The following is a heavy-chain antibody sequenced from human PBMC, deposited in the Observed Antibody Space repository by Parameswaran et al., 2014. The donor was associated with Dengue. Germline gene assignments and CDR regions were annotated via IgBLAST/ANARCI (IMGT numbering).Heavy chain of an antibody. CDR3: ARVDIVVVPAAIYYYYGMDV. V-gene: IGHV3-33*01. J-gene: IGHJ6*02. CDR2: IWYDGSNK. CDR1: GFTFSSYG. Sequence: QAGSRLKISCAASGFTFSSYGMHWVRQAPGKGLEWVAVIWYDGSNKYYADSVKGRFTISRDNSKNTLYLQMNSLRAEDTAVYYCARVDIVVVPAAIYYYYGMDVWGQGTTVTVSS. D-gene: IGHD2-2*01.